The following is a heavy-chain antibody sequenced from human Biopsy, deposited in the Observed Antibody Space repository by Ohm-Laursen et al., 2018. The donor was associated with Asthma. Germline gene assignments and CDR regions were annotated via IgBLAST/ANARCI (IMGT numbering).Heavy chain of an antibody. CDR3: ARGNHHLDYGGNSGAFDI. D-gene: IGHD4-23*01. CDR2: ISYDGSNK. V-gene: IGHV3-30*03. CDR1: GFIFGDFE. Sequence: SLRLSCTASGFIFGDFEMHWVRQAPGKGLEWVAVISYDGSNKYYADSVKGRFTISRDNSKNTLYLQMNSLRAEDTAVYYCARGNHHLDYGGNSGAFDIWGQGTMVTVSS. J-gene: IGHJ3*02.